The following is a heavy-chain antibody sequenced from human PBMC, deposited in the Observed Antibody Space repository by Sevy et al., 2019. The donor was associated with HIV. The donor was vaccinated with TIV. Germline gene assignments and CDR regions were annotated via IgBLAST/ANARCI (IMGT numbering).Heavy chain of an antibody. D-gene: IGHD2-2*01. CDR1: GFTFSDYY. V-gene: IGHV3-11*06. Sequence: GGSLRLSCAASGFTFSDYYINWIRQAPGKGLEWVSYISGSSSCTNYADSVKGRFTISRDNAKNSLYLQMNSLRAEDTAVYYCARVGCSISSCPKGDAFDIWGQGTMVTVSS. CDR3: ARVGCSISSCPKGDAFDI. CDR2: ISGSSSCT. J-gene: IGHJ3*02.